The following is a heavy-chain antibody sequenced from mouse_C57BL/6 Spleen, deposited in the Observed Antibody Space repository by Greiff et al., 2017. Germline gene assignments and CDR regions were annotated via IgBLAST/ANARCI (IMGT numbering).Heavy chain of an antibody. J-gene: IGHJ3*01. CDR1: GYAFSSYW. Sequence: QVQLKQSGAELVKPGASVKISCKASGYAFSSYWMNWVKQRPGKGLEWIGQIYPGDGDTNYNGKFKGKATLTADKSSSTAYMQLSSLTSEDSAVYFCARSEGGDSSGQFADWGQGTLVTVSA. CDR2: IYPGDGDT. V-gene: IGHV1-80*01. CDR3: ARSEGGDSSGQFAD. D-gene: IGHD3-2*02.